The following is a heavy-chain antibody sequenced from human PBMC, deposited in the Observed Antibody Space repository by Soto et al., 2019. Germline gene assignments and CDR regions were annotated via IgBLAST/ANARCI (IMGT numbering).Heavy chain of an antibody. CDR2: IVPMFGTT. Sequence: QVQLVQSGPELKKPGSSVKVSCKAPGDTFNSYEISWVRQAPGQGLEWMGGIVPMFGTTNLALKFEDRVTITADELTTTVYMEIRGLTSEDTAVYYCARDLADVHLWDAFDVWGHGIRVTVSS. J-gene: IGHJ3*01. D-gene: IGHD6-13*01. CDR3: ARDLADVHLWDAFDV. CDR1: GDTFNSYE. V-gene: IGHV1-69*01.